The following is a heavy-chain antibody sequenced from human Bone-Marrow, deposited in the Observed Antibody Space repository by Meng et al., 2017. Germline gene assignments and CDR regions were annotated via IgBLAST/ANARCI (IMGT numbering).Heavy chain of an antibody. V-gene: IGHV3-33*01. Sequence: QVQLVESGGGVVQPGRSLRLSCAASGFPFSSYGMHWVRQAPGKGLEWVAVIWADGSNKYYAESVKGRFTISRDTSKNTLYLQMDSLRVEDTAVYYCARDLSSSSLDYRGQGTLVTVSS. D-gene: IGHD6-13*01. J-gene: IGHJ4*02. CDR3: ARDLSSSSLDY. CDR2: IWADGSNK. CDR1: GFPFSSYG.